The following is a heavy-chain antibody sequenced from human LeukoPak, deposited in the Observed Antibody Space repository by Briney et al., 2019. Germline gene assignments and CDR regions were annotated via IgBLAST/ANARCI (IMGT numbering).Heavy chain of an antibody. Sequence: GGSLRLSCAASGFTFSGFGMNWVRQAPGKGLEWVSYISDSSSITYYADSVKGRFTISRDNAKNSLSLQLNSLRDEDTAVYFCAKVIRGGYGMDVWGQGTTVTVSS. CDR1: GFTFSGFG. J-gene: IGHJ6*02. D-gene: IGHD3-10*01. CDR2: ISDSSSIT. V-gene: IGHV3-48*02. CDR3: AKVIRGGYGMDV.